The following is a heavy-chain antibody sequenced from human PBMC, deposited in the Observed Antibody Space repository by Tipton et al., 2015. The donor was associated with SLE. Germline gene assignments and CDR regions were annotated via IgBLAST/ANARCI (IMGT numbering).Heavy chain of an antibody. CDR3: ASEAYDFWSGPSAYFQH. D-gene: IGHD3-3*01. Sequence: TLSLTCTVSGGSMSTYYWSWIRQPPGKGLEWIGEINHSGSTNYNPSLKSRVTISVDTSKNQFSLKLSSVTAADTAVYYCASEAYDFWSGPSAYFQHWGQGTRVTVSS. CDR1: GGSMSTYY. J-gene: IGHJ1*01. CDR2: INHSGST. V-gene: IGHV4-34*01.